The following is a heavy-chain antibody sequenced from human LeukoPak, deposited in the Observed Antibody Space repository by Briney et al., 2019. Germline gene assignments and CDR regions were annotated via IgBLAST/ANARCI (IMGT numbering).Heavy chain of an antibody. D-gene: IGHD6-13*01. V-gene: IGHV1-69*04. Sequence: ASVKVSCKASGGTFSNYAISWVRQAPGQGLEWMGRIIPIFGIANYAQKFQGRVTITADKSTSTAYMELSSLRSEDTAVYYCARYPSPSSPFDPWGQGTLVTVSS. CDR1: GGTFSNYA. J-gene: IGHJ5*02. CDR2: IIPIFGIA. CDR3: ARYPSPSSPFDP.